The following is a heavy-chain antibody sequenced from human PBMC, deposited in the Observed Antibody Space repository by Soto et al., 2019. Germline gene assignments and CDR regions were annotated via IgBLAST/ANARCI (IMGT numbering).Heavy chain of an antibody. V-gene: IGHV4-59*01. J-gene: IGHJ4*02. CDR2: IYYSGGT. CDR1: GVSISRYY. Sequence: PSETLSLTCTVSGVSISRYYWSWIRQPPGKGLEWIGYIYYSGGTNYNPSLTSRVTISVDTSKNQFSLKLTSVTAADTAVYFCTRGGIYYYDSSGYYDYWGQRALVTAPQ. CDR3: TRGGIYYYDSSGYYDY. D-gene: IGHD3-22*01.